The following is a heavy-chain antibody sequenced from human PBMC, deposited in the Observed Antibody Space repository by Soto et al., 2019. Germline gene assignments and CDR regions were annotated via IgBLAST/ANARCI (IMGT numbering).Heavy chain of an antibody. D-gene: IGHD1-26*01. CDR1: GYTFTSYG. CDR3: ARFYAVGSPRSHYYMDV. V-gene: IGHV1-18*01. Sequence: ASVKVSCKASGYTFTSYGISWVRQAPGQGLEWMGWISAYNGNTNYAQKLQGRVTMTTDTSTSTAYMELRSLRSDDTAVYYCARFYAVGSPRSHYYMDVWGKGTTVTVSS. CDR2: ISAYNGNT. J-gene: IGHJ6*03.